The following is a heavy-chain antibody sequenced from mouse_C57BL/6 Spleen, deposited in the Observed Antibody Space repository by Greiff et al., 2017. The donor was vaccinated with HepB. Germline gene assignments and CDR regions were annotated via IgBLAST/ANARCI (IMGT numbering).Heavy chain of an antibody. J-gene: IGHJ3*01. D-gene: IGHD2-1*01. V-gene: IGHV8-12*01. CDR3: ARSGIYYPFAY. CDR1: GFSLSTSGMG. CDR2: IYWDDDK. Sequence: QVTLKESGPGILQSSQTLSLTCSFSGFSLSTSGMGVSWIRQPSGKGLEWLAHIYWDDDKRYNPSLKSRLTISKDTSRNQVFLKITSVDTADTATYYCARSGIYYPFAYWGQGTLVTVSA.